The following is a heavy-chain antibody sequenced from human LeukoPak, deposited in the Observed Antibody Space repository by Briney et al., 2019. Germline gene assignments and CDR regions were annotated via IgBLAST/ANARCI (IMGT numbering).Heavy chain of an antibody. CDR3: ERGYQLAPYYFDY. V-gene: IGHV3-53*01. Sequence: GGSLRLSCAASGFTVSSNYMRCVREAPGKGLEGGAVIYSGRSPYYAVSVTERFTIYRDTSKNTLFLQMNTLRDEDTAVYYCERGYQLAPYYFDYWGQGTLVTVSS. D-gene: IGHD2-2*01. CDR1: GFTVSSNY. J-gene: IGHJ4*02. CDR2: IYSGRSP.